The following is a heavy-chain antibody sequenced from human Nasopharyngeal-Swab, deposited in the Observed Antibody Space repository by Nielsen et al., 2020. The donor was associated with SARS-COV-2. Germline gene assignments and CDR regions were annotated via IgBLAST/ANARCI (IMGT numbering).Heavy chain of an antibody. CDR1: GFTFSSYA. Sequence: GESLKISCEASGFTFSSYAMSWVRQAPGKGLEWVSVIYSGGSSTYYADSVKGRFTISRDNSKNTLYLQMNSLRAEDTAVYYCAKGSYGYDYWGQGTLVTVSS. D-gene: IGHD5-18*01. CDR2: IYSGGSST. V-gene: IGHV3-23*03. CDR3: AKGSYGYDY. J-gene: IGHJ4*02.